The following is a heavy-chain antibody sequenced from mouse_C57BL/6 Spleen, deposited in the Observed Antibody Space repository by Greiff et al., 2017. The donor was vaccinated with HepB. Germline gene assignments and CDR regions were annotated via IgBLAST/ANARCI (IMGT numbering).Heavy chain of an antibody. J-gene: IGHJ2*01. CDR1: GYAFSSYW. Sequence: VQLQQSGAELVKPGASVKISCKASGYAFSSYWMNWVKQRPGKGLEWIGQIYPGDGDTNYNGKFKGKATLTADKSSSTAYMQLSSLTSEDSAVYFGARLVYYGSHFDYWGQGTTLTVSS. CDR2: IYPGDGDT. V-gene: IGHV1-80*01. D-gene: IGHD1-1*01. CDR3: ARLVYYGSHFDY.